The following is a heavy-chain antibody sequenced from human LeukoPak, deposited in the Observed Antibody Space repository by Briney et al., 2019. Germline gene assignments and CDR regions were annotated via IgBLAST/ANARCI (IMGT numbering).Heavy chain of an antibody. CDR2: ISGSGAST. V-gene: IGHV3-23*01. J-gene: IGHJ4*02. D-gene: IGHD3-3*01. CDR3: ARDGDFWSGYYTFDY. CDR1: GFTFSSYA. Sequence: PGGSLRLSCAASGFTFSSYAISWVRQAPGKGLEWVSAISGSGASTYYADSVKGRFTTSRDNSKNTLYLQMNSLRAEDTAVYYCARDGDFWSGYYTFDYWGQGTLVTVSS.